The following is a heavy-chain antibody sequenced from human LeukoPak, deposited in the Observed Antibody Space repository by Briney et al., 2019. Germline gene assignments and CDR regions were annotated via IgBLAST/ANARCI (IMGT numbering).Heavy chain of an antibody. V-gene: IGHV3-30*02. J-gene: IGHJ4*02. CDR3: AKAWDYYDSSGSTDY. D-gene: IGHD3-22*01. CDR2: IRYDGSNK. CDR1: GFTFSSYG. Sequence: GGSLRLSCAASGFTFSSYGMHWVRQAPGKGLVGVAFIRYDGSNKYYADSVKGRFTISRDNSKNTLYLQMNSLRAEDTAVYYCAKAWDYYDSSGSTDYWGQGTLVTVSS.